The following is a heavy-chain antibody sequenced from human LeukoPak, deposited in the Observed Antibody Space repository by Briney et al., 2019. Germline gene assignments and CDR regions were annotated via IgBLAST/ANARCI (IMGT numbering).Heavy chain of an antibody. V-gene: IGHV5-51*01. J-gene: IGHJ3*02. CDR2: IYPGDSDT. Sequence: GESLKISCKGSGTGFTNSRTGGLPQLPGKALWRRGIIYPGDSDTRYSPSFQGQVTISADKSISTAYLQWSSLKASDTAMYYCARRPLLLWAFDIWGQGTMVTVSS. CDR1: GTGFTNSR. CDR3: ARRPLLLWAFDI. D-gene: IGHD3-10*01.